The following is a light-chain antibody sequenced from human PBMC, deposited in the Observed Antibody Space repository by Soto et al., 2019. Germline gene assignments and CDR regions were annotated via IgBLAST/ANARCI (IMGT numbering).Light chain of an antibody. Sequence: IKLTQSPFSLSASVGDRVTITCRASQDISSFLAWYQQKPGKAPKLLIFAASTLQSGVPSRFSGSGPGTDCTLTISSLQPEDVATYYCQQLESYTSTLGGGTKV. CDR2: AAS. J-gene: IGKJ4*01. CDR1: QDISSF. V-gene: IGKV1-9*01. CDR3: QQLESYTST.